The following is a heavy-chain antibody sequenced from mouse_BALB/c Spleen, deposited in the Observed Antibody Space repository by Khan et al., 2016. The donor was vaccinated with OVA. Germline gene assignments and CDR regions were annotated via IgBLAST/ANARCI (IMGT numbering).Heavy chain of an antibody. CDR3: TREVDYLYVMDY. J-gene: IGHJ4*01. CDR1: GYTFTNYG. V-gene: IGHV9-3-1*01. D-gene: IGHD2-13*01. CDR2: INTYTGEP. Sequence: LEESGPELKKPGETVKISCKASGYTFTNYGMNWVKQAPGKGLKWMGWINTYTGEPTYADDFKGRFAFSLETSASTAYLQINNLKNEDTATYFDTREVDYLYVMDYWGQGTSVTVSS.